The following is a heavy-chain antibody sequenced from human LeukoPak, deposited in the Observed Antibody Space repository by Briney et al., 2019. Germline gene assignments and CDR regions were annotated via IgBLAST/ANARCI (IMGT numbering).Heavy chain of an antibody. J-gene: IGHJ4*02. CDR1: GGTFSSYA. CDR2: IIPIFGTA. D-gene: IGHD3-3*01. V-gene: IGHV1-69*13. CDR3: ARNTIFGVVTPFDY. Sequence: SVKVSCKASGGTFSSYAISWVRQAPGQGLEWMGGIIPIFGTANYAQKFQGRVMITADESTGTAYMELSSLRSEDTAVYYCARNTIFGVVTPFDYWGQGTLVTVSS.